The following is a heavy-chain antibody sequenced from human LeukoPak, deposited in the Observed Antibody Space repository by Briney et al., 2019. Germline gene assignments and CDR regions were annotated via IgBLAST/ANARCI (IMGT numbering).Heavy chain of an antibody. D-gene: IGHD6-19*01. CDR2: IRYDGSNK. V-gene: IGHV3-30*02. Sequence: PGGSLRLSCAASGFTFSSYGMHWVRQAPGKGLEWVAFIRYDGSNKYYADSVKGRFTISRDNSKSTLYLQMNSLRAEDTAVYYCAKGEASRIAVAGFFDYWGQGTLGTVSS. CDR3: AKGEASRIAVAGFFDY. CDR1: GFTFSSYG. J-gene: IGHJ4*02.